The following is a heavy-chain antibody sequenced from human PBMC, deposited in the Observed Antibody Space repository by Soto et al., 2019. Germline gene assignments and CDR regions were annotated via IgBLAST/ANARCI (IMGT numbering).Heavy chain of an antibody. Sequence: QVQLQESGPGLVKPSQTLSLTCTVSGGSISSGGYYWSWIRQHPGKSLEWIGYIYYSGSTYYNPALKSRVTISVDTSKNQFSLKLSSVTAADTDVYYCAGVRGVNWFDPWGQGTLVTVSS. CDR1: GGSISSGGYY. V-gene: IGHV4-31*03. D-gene: IGHD3-10*01. CDR3: AGVRGVNWFDP. J-gene: IGHJ5*02. CDR2: IYYSGST.